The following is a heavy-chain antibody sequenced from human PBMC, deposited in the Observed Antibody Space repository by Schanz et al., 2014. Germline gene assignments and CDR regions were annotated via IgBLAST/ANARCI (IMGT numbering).Heavy chain of an antibody. CDR2: ISSSSSTI. CDR1: GLIFSTYT. J-gene: IGHJ3*01. Sequence: EVQLVESGGGLVRPGGSLRLSCTTSGLIFSTYTLNWVRQAPGKGLEWVSYISSSSSTIYYADSVKGRFTISRDNAKNSLYLQMNSLRAEDTGVYYCARGREVVAKIFDVWGQGTMVAGSS. V-gene: IGHV3-48*01. CDR3: ARGREVVAKIFDV. D-gene: IGHD3-22*01.